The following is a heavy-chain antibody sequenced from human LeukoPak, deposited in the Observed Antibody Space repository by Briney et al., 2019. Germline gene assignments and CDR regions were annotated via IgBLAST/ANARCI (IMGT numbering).Heavy chain of an antibody. J-gene: IGHJ4*02. Sequence: GGSLRLSCAASGFTFSSYGMHWVGQAPATGLEWVAVIWYDGSNKYYADSVKGRFTISRDNSKNKLYLQMNSLRAEDTAVYYCARALRSGWYLDYWGQGTLVTVSS. CDR2: IWYDGSNK. CDR1: GFTFSSYG. V-gene: IGHV3-33*01. D-gene: IGHD6-19*01. CDR3: ARALRSGWYLDY.